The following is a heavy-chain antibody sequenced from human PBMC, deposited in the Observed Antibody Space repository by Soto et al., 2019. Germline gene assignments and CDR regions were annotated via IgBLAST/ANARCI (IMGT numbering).Heavy chain of an antibody. CDR2: ISGNKMTT. J-gene: IGHJ5*02. Sequence: GGSLRISFAACGFSVSSYSMSWVRQTPQKTLEWVASISGNKMTTFYPDSVKGRFFISRDNSDNTLHLQMNSLRAEDTAVYYCASLRFGELLNWFDPWGQGTLVTVSS. CDR3: ASLRFGELLNWFDP. D-gene: IGHD3-10*01. CDR1: GFSVSSYS. V-gene: IGHV3-21*04.